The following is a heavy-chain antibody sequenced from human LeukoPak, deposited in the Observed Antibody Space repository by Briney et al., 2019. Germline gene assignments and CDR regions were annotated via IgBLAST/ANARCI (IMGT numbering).Heavy chain of an antibody. D-gene: IGHD3-3*01. Sequence: SETLSLTCPVSGYSHSSGSYWGWIRQPPGKGLEWIGSIYHSGSTYYNPSLKSRVTISVDTSKNQFSLKLRSATAADTAVYYCARDLTYYDFWSGHHPGIYYMDVWGKGTTVTVSS. CDR3: ARDLTYYDFWSGHHPGIYYMDV. CDR2: IYHSGST. CDR1: GYSHSSGSY. V-gene: IGHV4-38-2*02. J-gene: IGHJ6*03.